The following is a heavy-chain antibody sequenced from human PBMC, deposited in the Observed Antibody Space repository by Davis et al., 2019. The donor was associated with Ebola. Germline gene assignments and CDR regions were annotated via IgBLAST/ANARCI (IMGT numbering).Heavy chain of an antibody. Sequence: SVPVPRMVSVYTLPELSMHWVRQAPGKGLEWMGGFDPEDGETIYAQKFQGRVTMTEDTSTDTAYMELSSLRSADTAVYYCATLLGYCSSTSCYGCGAFDIWGQGTMVTVSS. CDR2: FDPEDGET. D-gene: IGHD2-2*01. V-gene: IGHV1-24*01. J-gene: IGHJ3*02. CDR1: VYTLPELS. CDR3: ATLLGYCSSTSCYGCGAFDI.